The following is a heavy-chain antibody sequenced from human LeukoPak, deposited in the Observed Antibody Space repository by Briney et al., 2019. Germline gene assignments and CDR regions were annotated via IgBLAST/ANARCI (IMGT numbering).Heavy chain of an antibody. CDR3: ASQDPYDSRRDY. CDR1: GFTFSSYD. CDR2: ISGSGGNT. J-gene: IGHJ4*02. V-gene: IGHV3-23*01. D-gene: IGHD3-22*01. Sequence: PGGSLRLSCAASGFTFSSYDMSWVRRAPGKGLEWVSAISGSGGNTYFADSVKGRFTISRDNSKNTLYLQMNSLRAEDTAVYYCASQDPYDSRRDYWGQGTLVTVSS.